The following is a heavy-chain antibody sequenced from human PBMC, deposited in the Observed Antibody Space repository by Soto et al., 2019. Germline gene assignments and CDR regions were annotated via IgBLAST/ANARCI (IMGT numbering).Heavy chain of an antibody. J-gene: IGHJ4*02. Sequence: GGSLRLSCEVSGFTFSNYWMHWVRQAPGKGLVWVSRINSDGSSTSYADPVKGRFTISRDNAKSTLYLQMNSLRAEDTAVYYCARYSYNISPFDYWGPGILVTVSS. CDR3: ARYSYNISPFDY. V-gene: IGHV3-74*01. CDR1: GFTFSNYW. CDR2: INSDGSST. D-gene: IGHD1-20*01.